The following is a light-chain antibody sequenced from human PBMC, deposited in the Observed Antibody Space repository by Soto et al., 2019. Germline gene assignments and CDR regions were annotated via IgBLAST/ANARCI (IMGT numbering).Light chain of an antibody. CDR3: QQYNSYST. Sequence: DIQMTQSPSTLSASVGDRVTITCRASQGISGRLAWYQQKPGKAPNLLIYDVSNLESGVPSRFSGTGSGTEFTLTINSLQPDDFATYYCQQYNSYSTCGPGTKVEVK. CDR1: QGISGR. V-gene: IGKV1-5*01. CDR2: DVS. J-gene: IGKJ1*01.